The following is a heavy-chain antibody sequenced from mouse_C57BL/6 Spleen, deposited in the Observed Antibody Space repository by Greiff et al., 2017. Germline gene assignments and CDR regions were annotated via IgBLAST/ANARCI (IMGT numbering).Heavy chain of an antibody. CDR1: GFTFSNYW. CDR2: IRLKSDNYAT. V-gene: IGHV6-3*01. J-gene: IGHJ2*01. D-gene: IGHD2-3*01. Sequence: EVKLMESGGGLVQPGGSMKLSCVASGFTFSNYWMNWVRQSPEKGLEWVAQIRLKSDNYATHYAESVKGGFTISRDDSKSSVYLQMNNLRAEDTGIYYCTGDGFPCDYWGQGTTLTGSS. CDR3: TGDGFPCDY.